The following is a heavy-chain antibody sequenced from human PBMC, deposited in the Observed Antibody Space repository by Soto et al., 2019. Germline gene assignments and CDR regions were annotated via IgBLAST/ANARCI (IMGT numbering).Heavy chain of an antibody. V-gene: IGHV1-18*01. CDR1: GYTFNDFG. J-gene: IGHJ4*02. Sequence: QVQLVQSGAEVQKPGASVKVSCKTSGYTFNDFGITWVRQAPGLGLEWLGWIYPKAGTINFAPKFQGRVIMTTDTSTSTAYMELTSLTFDDSAVYFCARDIGFDIDYWGQGTRVTVS. CDR2: IYPKAGTI. D-gene: IGHD5-12*01. CDR3: ARDIGFDIDY.